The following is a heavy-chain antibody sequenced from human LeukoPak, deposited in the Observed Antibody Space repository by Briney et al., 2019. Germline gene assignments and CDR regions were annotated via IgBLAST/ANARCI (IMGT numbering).Heavy chain of an antibody. CDR3: AREAVAVAGYFDY. V-gene: IGHV3-53*01. D-gene: IGHD6-19*01. CDR2: IYSGGNT. J-gene: IGHJ4*02. CDR1: GFTVSSNY. Sequence: GGSLRFSCAASGFTVSSNYMSWVRQAPGKGLESVSVIYSGGNTYYADSVKGRFTISRDNSKNTLYLQMNSLRAEDTAVYYCAREAVAVAGYFDYWGQGTLVTVSS.